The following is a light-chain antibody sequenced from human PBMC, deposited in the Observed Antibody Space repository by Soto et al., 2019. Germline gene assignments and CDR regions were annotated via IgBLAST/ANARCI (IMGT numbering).Light chain of an antibody. CDR1: QSFVHSDGIAY. CDR2: KVS. Sequence: DLVGAESAHSVPVGRGQPASVSCSSNQSFVHSDGIAYFSWFQQRPGRSPRRLIYKVSNRDSGVPARFICIEQNTAYEIKLRSVEADDAAVPFCKRRSHWPRTFGQGTRLEIK. J-gene: IGKJ5*01. V-gene: IGKV2-30*02. CDR3: KRRSHWPRT.